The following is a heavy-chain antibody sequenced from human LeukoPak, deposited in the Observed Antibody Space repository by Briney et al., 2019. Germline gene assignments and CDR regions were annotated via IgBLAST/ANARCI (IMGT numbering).Heavy chain of an antibody. J-gene: IGHJ3*02. V-gene: IGHV3-74*01. D-gene: IGHD2-2*01. CDR1: GFTFSSYW. CDR3: ARENPAAYYDAFDI. Sequence: GGSLRLSCAASGFTFSSYWMHWVRQAPGKGLVWVSRINTDGSSTSYADSVKGRFTISRDNAKNTLYLQMNSLRAEDTAVYYCARENPAAYYDAFDIWGQGTMVTVSS. CDR2: INTDGSST.